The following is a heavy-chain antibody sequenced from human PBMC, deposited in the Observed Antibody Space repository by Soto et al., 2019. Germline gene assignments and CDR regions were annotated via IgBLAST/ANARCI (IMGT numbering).Heavy chain of an antibody. CDR1: GFTFSDYY. CDR2: ISSSSSYT. J-gene: IGHJ6*02. Sequence: VGSLRLSCAASGFTFSDYYMSWIRQAPGKGLEWVSYISSSSSYTNYADSVKGRFTISRDNAKNSLYLQMNSLRAEDTAVYYCARDRVAGYCSGGSCYGMDVWGQGTTVTVSS. V-gene: IGHV3-11*06. CDR3: ARDRVAGYCSGGSCYGMDV. D-gene: IGHD2-15*01.